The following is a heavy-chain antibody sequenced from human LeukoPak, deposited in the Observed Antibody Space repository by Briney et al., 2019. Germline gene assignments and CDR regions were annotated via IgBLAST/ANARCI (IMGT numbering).Heavy chain of an antibody. J-gene: IGHJ2*01. CDR1: GGTFSSYA. CDR2: IIPIFGTA. D-gene: IGHD6-19*01. V-gene: IGHV1-69*06. Sequence: SVKVSCKASGGTFSSYAISWVRQAPGQGLEWMGGIIPIFGTANYAQKFQGRVTIIADKSTSTAYMELSSLRSEDTAVYYCASRAVAGTRLYWYFDLWGRGTLVTVSS. CDR3: ASRAVAGTRLYWYFDL.